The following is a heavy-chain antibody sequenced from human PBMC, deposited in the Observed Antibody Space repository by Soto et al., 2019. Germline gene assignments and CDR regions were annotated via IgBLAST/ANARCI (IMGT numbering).Heavy chain of an antibody. CDR2: IYHSGST. V-gene: IGHV4-30-2*01. Sequence: SETLSLTCAVSGGSISSGGYSWSWIRQPPGKGLEWIGYIYHSGSTYYNPSLKSRVTISVDRSKNQFSLKLSSVTAADTAVYYCARGGDTAMVLNYWGQGTLVTVSS. D-gene: IGHD5-18*01. J-gene: IGHJ4*02. CDR1: GGSISSGGYS. CDR3: ARGGDTAMVLNY.